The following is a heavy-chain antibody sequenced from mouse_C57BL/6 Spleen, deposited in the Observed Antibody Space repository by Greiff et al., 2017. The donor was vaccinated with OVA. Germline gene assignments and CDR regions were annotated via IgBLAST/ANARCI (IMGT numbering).Heavy chain of an antibody. V-gene: IGHV1-61*01. CDR2: IYPSDSET. Sequence: QVQLKQPGAELVRPGSSVKLSCKASGYTFTSYWMDWVKQRPGQGLEWIGNIYPSDSETHYNQKFKDKATLTVDKSSSTAYMQLSSLTSEDSAVYYCARDYGEGYWYFDVWGTGTTVTVSS. J-gene: IGHJ1*03. CDR1: GYTFTSYW. D-gene: IGHD1-1*01. CDR3: ARDYGEGYWYFDV.